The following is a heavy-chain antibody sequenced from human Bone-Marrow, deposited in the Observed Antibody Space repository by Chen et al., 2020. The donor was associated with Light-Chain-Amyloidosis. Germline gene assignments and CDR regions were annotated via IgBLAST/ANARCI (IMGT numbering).Heavy chain of an antibody. CDR2: IYWDDDE. V-gene: IGHV2-5*02. CDR3: VYREWFEY. CDR1: GFSLSTGGVA. J-gene: IGHJ5*01. Sequence: QITLKESGPTLVKPTQTLTLTCTFSGFSLSTGGVAVGWIRQPPGKALEWLALIYWDDDERYSPSLKSRLTIAKDTSKNQVVLTMTNMDPVDTATYYCVYREWFEYWGQGTLVIVSS.